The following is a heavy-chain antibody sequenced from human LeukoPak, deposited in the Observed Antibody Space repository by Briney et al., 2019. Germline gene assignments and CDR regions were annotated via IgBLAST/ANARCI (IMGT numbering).Heavy chain of an antibody. Sequence: GGSLRLSCAASGFTFSNYGMHWVRQAPGKGLEWVAVIWYDGSNNYADSVKGRFTISRDNSKNTLYQQMTSLRAEDTAVYYCNRGATGEGGFDYWGQGTLVTVSS. D-gene: IGHD1-26*01. J-gene: IGHJ4*02. CDR2: IWYDGSN. V-gene: IGHV3-33*01. CDR3: NRGATGEGGFDY. CDR1: GFTFSNYG.